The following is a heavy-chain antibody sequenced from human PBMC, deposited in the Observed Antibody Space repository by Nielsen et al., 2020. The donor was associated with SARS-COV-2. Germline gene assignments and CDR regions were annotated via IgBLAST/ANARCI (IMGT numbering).Heavy chain of an antibody. Sequence: VKVSCKASGGTFSSYAISWVRQAPGQGLEWMGGIIPIFGTANYAQKFQGRVTITADESTSTAYMELSSLRSEDTAVYYCARAMVRGVPSDFDYWGQGTLVTVSS. J-gene: IGHJ4*02. D-gene: IGHD3-10*01. V-gene: IGHV1-69*13. CDR1: GGTFSSYA. CDR2: IIPIFGTA. CDR3: ARAMVRGVPSDFDY.